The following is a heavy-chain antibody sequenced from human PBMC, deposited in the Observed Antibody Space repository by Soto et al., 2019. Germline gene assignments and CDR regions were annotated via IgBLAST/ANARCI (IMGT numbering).Heavy chain of an antibody. CDR2: IHWNDDN. J-gene: IGHJ4*02. V-gene: IGHV2-5*01. D-gene: IGHD2-15*01. Sequence: QITLEETGPTLVKPRQTLTLTCTFSGFSHTTGRVGVGWIRQPPGKALEWLAVIHWNDDNHYSPSLKSRLTITKDTSKNQVVLTLTNMDPVDTATYYCTHRLVGSGQGYWGQGTLVTVSS. CDR3: THRLVGSGQGY. CDR1: GFSHTTGRVG.